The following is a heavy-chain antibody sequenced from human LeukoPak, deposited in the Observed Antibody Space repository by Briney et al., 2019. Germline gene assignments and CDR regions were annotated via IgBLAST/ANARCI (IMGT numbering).Heavy chain of an antibody. J-gene: IGHJ4*02. Sequence: ASVKVSCKASGYTFTSYYMHWVRQAPGQGLEWMGIINPSGGSTSYAQKFQGRVAMTRDTSTSTVYMELSSLRSEDTAVYYCARALRSLTGDFDYYFDYWGQGTLVTVSS. CDR2: INPSGGST. CDR1: GYTFTSYY. D-gene: IGHD7-27*01. CDR3: ARALRSLTGDFDYYFDY. V-gene: IGHV1-46*01.